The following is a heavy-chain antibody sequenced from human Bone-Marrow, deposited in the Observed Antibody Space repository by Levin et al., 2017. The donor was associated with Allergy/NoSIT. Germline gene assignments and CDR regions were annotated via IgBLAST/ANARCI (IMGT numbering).Heavy chain of an antibody. J-gene: IGHJ4*02. CDR3: ARSEDF. V-gene: IGHV3-7*03. Sequence: GGSLRLSCAASGFTFSNYWMSWVRQAPGKGLEWVANIRQDGSAKYYVDSVKGRFTISRDNARNSLYLQMSSLRVEDTAVYYCARSEDFWGQGTLVTVSS. CDR1: GFTFSNYW. CDR2: IRQDGSAK.